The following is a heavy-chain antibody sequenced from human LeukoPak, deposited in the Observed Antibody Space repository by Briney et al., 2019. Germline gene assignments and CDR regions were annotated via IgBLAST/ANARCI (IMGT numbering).Heavy chain of an antibody. CDR3: AKGGARTHYYDSSGYYYRPFDY. J-gene: IGHJ4*02. D-gene: IGHD3-22*01. CDR1: GFTFSSYS. Sequence: GGSLRLSCAASGFTFSSYSMNWVRQAPGKGLEWVSSISSSSSYIYYADSVKGRFTISRDNAKNSLYLQMNSLRAEDTAVYYCAKGGARTHYYDSSGYYYRPFDYWGQGTLFTVSS. CDR2: ISSSSSYI. V-gene: IGHV3-21*01.